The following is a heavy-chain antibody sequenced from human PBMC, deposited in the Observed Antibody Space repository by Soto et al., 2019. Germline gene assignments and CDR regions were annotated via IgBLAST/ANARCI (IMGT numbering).Heavy chain of an antibody. V-gene: IGHV1-3*01. J-gene: IGHJ3*02. CDR3: ASDTETLGPRANDALDI. D-gene: IGHD3-3*02. CDR1: GYTFSAYT. Sequence: QAQLVQSGAEMKKPGASVKVSCKAAGYTFSAYTMNWVRQAPGQRLEWMGWINAGSGNTKYSQNFQGRVSITRDTTASTVYIELTGLKSEDTAVYYCASDTETLGPRANDALDIWGQGKMVNVSS. CDR2: INAGSGNT.